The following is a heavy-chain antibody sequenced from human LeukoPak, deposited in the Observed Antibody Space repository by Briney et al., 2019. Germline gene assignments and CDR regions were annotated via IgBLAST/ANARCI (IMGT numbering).Heavy chain of an antibody. D-gene: IGHD5-18*01. CDR2: ISSSSSSI. V-gene: IGHV3-21*01. J-gene: IGHJ4*02. CDR3: ARASGDIVETATMGSY. CDR1: GFTFNSYS. Sequence: GGSLRLSCAASGFTFNSYSMSWVRQAPGKGLEWVSSISSSSSSIYYADSVKGRFTISRDNAKNSLYLQMNSLRAEDTAVYYCARASGDIVETATMGSYWGQGTLVIVSS.